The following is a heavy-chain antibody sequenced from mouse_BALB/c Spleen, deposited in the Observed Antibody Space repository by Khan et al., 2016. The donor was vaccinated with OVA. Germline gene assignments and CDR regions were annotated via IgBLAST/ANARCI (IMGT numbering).Heavy chain of an antibody. CDR1: GYTFTKSG. D-gene: IGHD2-10*01. CDR3: ARPPYFSYVMDN. V-gene: IGHV9-3-1*01. Sequence: QIQLVQSGPELKKSGETVKISCKASGYTFTKSGMNWVKQAPGKGLKWMGWINTYTGEPTYADDFKGRFAFSLETSDSTAYLQINNLKIEDTATYFCARPPYFSYVMDNWGQGTSVTVSS. CDR2: INTYTGEP. J-gene: IGHJ4*01.